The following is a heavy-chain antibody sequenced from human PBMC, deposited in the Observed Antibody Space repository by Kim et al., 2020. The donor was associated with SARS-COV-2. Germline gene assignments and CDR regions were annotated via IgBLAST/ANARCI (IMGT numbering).Heavy chain of an antibody. D-gene: IGHD1-1*01. CDR2: INHSGST. Sequence: SETLSLTCAVYGGSFSGYYWSWIRQPPGKGLEWIGEINHSGSTNSNPSLKSRVTISVDTSKNQFSLKLSSVTAADTAVYYCARAPRVDWNDSELWGQGTLVTVSS. CDR3: ARAPRVDWNDSEL. J-gene: IGHJ4*02. CDR1: GGSFSGYY. V-gene: IGHV4-34*01.